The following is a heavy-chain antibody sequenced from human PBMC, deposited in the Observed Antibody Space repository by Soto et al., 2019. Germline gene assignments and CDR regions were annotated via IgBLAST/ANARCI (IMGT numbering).Heavy chain of an antibody. CDR3: ARGIDDNASFGMDV. Sequence: PGGSLRLSCAASRFTFSSYWTSWVRQAPGRGLEWVANIKEDGSDKYYADSVKGRFTISRDNAKKSLYVQMNSLRVEDTAVYYCARGIDDNASFGMDVWGQGTTVTVSS. V-gene: IGHV3-7*01. CDR1: RFTFSSYW. CDR2: IKEDGSDK. D-gene: IGHD1-1*01. J-gene: IGHJ6*02.